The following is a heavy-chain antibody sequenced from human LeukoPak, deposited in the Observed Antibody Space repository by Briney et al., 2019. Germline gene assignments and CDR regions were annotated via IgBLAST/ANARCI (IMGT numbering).Heavy chain of an antibody. Sequence: PGGSLRLSCAASGFTFSKYWMSWVRQAPGKGLEWVANIKQDGSEMYYVDSVKGRFTISRDNVKDSLCLQMNSLRADDTAVYYCARGDFGGSSWGYFDYWGQGTLVTVSS. CDR3: ARGDFGGSSWGYFDY. J-gene: IGHJ4*02. V-gene: IGHV3-7*03. D-gene: IGHD6-13*01. CDR1: GFTFSKYW. CDR2: IKQDGSEM.